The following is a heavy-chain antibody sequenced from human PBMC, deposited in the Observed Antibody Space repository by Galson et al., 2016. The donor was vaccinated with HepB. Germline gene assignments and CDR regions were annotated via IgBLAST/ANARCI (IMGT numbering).Heavy chain of an antibody. CDR1: GFTFSTYA. Sequence: SLRLSCAASGFTFSTYAMSWVRQAPGKGLEWVSLISGSGSSTFYADSVKGRFTISRDNSKNTLYLQMNSLRAEDTAVYYCAKRYCSGGSCYHVDHWGQGTLVTASS. D-gene: IGHD2-15*01. J-gene: IGHJ5*02. V-gene: IGHV3-23*01. CDR2: ISGSGSST. CDR3: AKRYCSGGSCYHVDH.